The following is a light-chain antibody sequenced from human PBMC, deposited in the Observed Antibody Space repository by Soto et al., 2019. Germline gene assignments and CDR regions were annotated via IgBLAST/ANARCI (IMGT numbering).Light chain of an antibody. CDR2: DAS. V-gene: IGKV1-5*01. CDR1: QSISSW. J-gene: IGKJ1*01. CDR3: QQYNSYSWT. Sequence: DIQMTQSPSTLSASVGDRVTITCRASQSISSWLAWYQQKPGKAPKLLIYDASSLKSGVPSRFSGSGSGTEFTLTISSLQPDDFATYYCQQYNSYSWTFGQGTEVEI.